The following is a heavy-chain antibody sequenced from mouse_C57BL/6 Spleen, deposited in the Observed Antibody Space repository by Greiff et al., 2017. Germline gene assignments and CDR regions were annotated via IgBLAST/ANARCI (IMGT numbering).Heavy chain of an antibody. CDR2: ISRGSGTT. CDR3: ARGNAWFAY. J-gene: IGHJ3*01. Sequence: EVKLMESGGGLVKPGGSLKLSCAASGFTFSDYGMHWVRQAPEKGLEWVAYISRGSGTTYYADTVKGRFTISRDNAKNTLCLQMTSLRSEDTAMYYCARGNAWFAYWGQGTLVTVAA. D-gene: IGHD2-1*01. CDR1: GFTFSDYG. V-gene: IGHV5-17*01.